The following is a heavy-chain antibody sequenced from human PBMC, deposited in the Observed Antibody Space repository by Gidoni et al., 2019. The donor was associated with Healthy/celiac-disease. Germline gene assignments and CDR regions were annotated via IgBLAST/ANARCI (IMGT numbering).Heavy chain of an antibody. Sequence: EVQLVESGGGLVQPGGSVRLSCAASGSTFSSYSMNWVRQAPGKGLEWVSYISSSSSTIYYADSVKGRFTISRDNAKNSLYLQMNSLRAEDTAVYYCARDPYSSSPDYWGQGTLVTVSS. D-gene: IGHD6-6*01. CDR1: GSTFSSYS. CDR3: ARDPYSSSPDY. V-gene: IGHV3-48*01. J-gene: IGHJ4*02. CDR2: ISSSSSTI.